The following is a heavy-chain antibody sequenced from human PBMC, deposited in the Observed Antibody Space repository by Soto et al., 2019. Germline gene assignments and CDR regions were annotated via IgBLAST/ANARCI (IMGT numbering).Heavy chain of an antibody. Sequence: GGSLRLSCAASGFTFSSYSMNWVRQAPGKGLEWVSSISSSSSYIYYADSVKGRFTISRDNAKNSLYLQMNSLRAEDTAVYYCARDMVVVPAGGHDAFDIWGQGTMVTVSS. CDR2: ISSSSSYI. D-gene: IGHD2-2*01. V-gene: IGHV3-21*01. J-gene: IGHJ3*02. CDR1: GFTFSSYS. CDR3: ARDMVVVPAGGHDAFDI.